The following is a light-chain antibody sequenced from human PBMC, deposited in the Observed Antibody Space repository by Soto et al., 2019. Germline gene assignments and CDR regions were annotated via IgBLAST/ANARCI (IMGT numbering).Light chain of an antibody. CDR2: DVS. CDR1: SRDVGGYNY. Sequence: QSALTQPASVSGSPGHSITISCTGTSRDVGGYNYVSWYQQHPGKAPKLMIYDVSRRPSGVSNRFSGSTSGNTASLTISGLQAEDGADYYCSSYTSSSTRVFGGGTKLTVL. J-gene: IGLJ3*02. V-gene: IGLV2-14*01. CDR3: SSYTSSSTRV.